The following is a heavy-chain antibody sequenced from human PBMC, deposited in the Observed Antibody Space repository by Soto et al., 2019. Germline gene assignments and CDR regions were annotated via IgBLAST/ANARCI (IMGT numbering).Heavy chain of an antibody. J-gene: IGHJ6*02. D-gene: IGHD1-7*01. V-gene: IGHV4-34*01. Sequence: SETLSLTCAVYGGSFSGYYWSWIRQPPGKGLEWIGEINHSGRTNYNPSLTSRVTISVDTSKNQFSLKLSPVTAADTAVYYCTRGSSIPGTASTFPCYYGMDVWGRGTTVTVSS. CDR3: TRGSSIPGTASTFPCYYGMDV. CDR2: INHSGRT. CDR1: GGSFSGYY.